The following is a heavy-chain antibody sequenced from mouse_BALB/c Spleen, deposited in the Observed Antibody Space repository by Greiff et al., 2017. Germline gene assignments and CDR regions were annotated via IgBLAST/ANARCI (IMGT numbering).Heavy chain of an antibody. V-gene: IGHV1-5*01. CDR1: GYTFTSYW. J-gene: IGHJ3*01. D-gene: IGHD2-1*01. CDR3: TIYYGNYGFAY. Sequence: VQLQQSGTVLARPGASVKMSCKASGYTFTSYWMHWVKQRPGQGLEWIGAIYPGNSDTSYNQKFKGKAKLTAVTSTSTAYMELSSLTNEDSAVYYCTIYYGNYGFAYWGQGTLVTVSA. CDR2: IYPGNSDT.